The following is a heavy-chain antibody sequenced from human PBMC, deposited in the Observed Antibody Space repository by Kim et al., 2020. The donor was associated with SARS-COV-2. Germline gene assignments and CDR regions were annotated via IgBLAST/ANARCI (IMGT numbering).Heavy chain of an antibody. CDR3: ARVPSDQSTL. V-gene: IGHV3-11*01. CDR2: I. Sequence: IYYADSVKCRFTISRDNAKNSLYLQMNSLRAEDTAVYYCARVPSDQSTLWGQGTMVTVSS. J-gene: IGHJ3*01.